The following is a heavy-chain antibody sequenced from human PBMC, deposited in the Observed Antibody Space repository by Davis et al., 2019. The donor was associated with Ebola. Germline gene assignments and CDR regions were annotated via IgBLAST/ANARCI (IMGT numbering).Heavy chain of an antibody. D-gene: IGHD3-22*01. CDR2: LYNSGSA. CDR3: ARQGYYYDRSGFFTYYGMDV. J-gene: IGHJ6*02. Sequence: SETLSLTCTVSGGSVSSGSFYWSWIRQSPGKGLEWIAYLYNSGSANYNPSLKSRVSISLDTSKNQFSLRLGSVTAADTAVYFCARQGYYYDRSGFFTYYGMDVWGQGTTVTVSS. V-gene: IGHV4-61*01. CDR1: GGSVSSGSFY.